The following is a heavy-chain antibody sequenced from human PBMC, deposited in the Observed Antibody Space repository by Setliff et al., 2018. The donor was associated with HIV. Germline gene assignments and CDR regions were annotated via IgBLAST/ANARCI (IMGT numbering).Heavy chain of an antibody. CDR2: IYHSGST. J-gene: IGHJ4*02. D-gene: IGHD6-19*01. CDR1: LDSISSGYY. CDR3: ARRRAVAGINDY. V-gene: IGHV4-38-2*02. Sequence: PSETLSLTCIVSLDSISSGYYWGWIRQPPGKGLEWIGSIYHSGSTYYNPSLKSRLTISVDTSKNEFSLKMASVTAADTAVYFCARRRAVAGINDYWGQGTLVTVSS.